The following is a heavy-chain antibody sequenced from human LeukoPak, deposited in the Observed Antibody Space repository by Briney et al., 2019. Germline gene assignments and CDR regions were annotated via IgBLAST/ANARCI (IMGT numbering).Heavy chain of an antibody. CDR3: ARDVGWNYYYYMDV. Sequence: ASVKVSCKASGYTFTSYGISWVRQAPGQGLEWMGWITTYNGNTNYAQKPQGRVTMTTDTSTSTAYMELRSLRSDDTAVYYCARDVGWNYYYYMDVWGKGTTVTVSS. D-gene: IGHD2-15*01. CDR2: ITTYNGNT. CDR1: GYTFTSYG. J-gene: IGHJ6*03. V-gene: IGHV1-18*01.